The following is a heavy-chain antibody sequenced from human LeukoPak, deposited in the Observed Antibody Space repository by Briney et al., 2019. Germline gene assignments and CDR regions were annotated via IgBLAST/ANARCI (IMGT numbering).Heavy chain of an antibody. CDR1: GYTFIVHY. D-gene: IGHD1-14*01. V-gene: IGHV1-2*02. Sequence: ASVKVSCKTSGYTFIVHYIHWVRQAPGQGLEWMGWVNPSSGGTNYAQKFQDRVTMTRDTSINTAYIGLSSLRSDDTAVYYCARTRTGKPDFWGQGTLVTVSS. J-gene: IGHJ4*02. CDR2: VNPSSGGT. CDR3: ARTRTGKPDF.